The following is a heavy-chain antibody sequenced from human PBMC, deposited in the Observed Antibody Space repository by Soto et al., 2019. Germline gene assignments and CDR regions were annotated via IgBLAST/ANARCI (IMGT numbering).Heavy chain of an antibody. Sequence: SVQVSFKASGYPFTKDFISCVRHAPGQGLEWMGWINPYNGNTDYAQKLQRRVTVTTDTSTNTVHMELRSLRSDDTAVYYCARGPHDYSFTYYFDYWGRGTLVTVSS. CDR2: INPYNGNT. V-gene: IGHV1-18*01. CDR3: ARGPHDYSFTYYFDY. D-gene: IGHD3-16*01. CDR1: GYPFTKDF. J-gene: IGHJ4*02.